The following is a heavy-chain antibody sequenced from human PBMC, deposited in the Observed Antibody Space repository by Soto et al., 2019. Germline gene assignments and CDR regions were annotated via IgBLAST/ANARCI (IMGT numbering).Heavy chain of an antibody. D-gene: IGHD3-3*01. CDR3: ARWWSGSRQGFDP. J-gene: IGHJ5*02. CDR2: IYYSGST. Sequence: QMQLQESGPGLVKPSQTLSLTCTVSGGSISSGDYYWSWIRQHPGKGLEWIGYIYYSGSTYYNPSLKSRVTISVDTSKNQFSLKLRSVTAADTAVYYCARWWSGSRQGFDPWGQGTLVTVSS. V-gene: IGHV4-31*03. CDR1: GGSISSGDYY.